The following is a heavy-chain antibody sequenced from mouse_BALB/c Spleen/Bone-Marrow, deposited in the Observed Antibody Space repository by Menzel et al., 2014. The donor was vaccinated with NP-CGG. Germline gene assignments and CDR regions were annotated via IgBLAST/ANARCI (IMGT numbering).Heavy chain of an antibody. CDR1: GFTFTDYY. CDR3: ARFPMDY. Sequence: EVHLAESGGGLVQPGGSLRLSCTTSGFTFTDYYMSWVRQPPGKALEWLAFIRNKAYGYTTEYSASVRGRFTISRDNSQSILYLQMNALRAEDSATYYCARFPMDYWGQGTSVTVSS. J-gene: IGHJ4*01. V-gene: IGHV7-3*02. CDR2: IRNKAYGYTT.